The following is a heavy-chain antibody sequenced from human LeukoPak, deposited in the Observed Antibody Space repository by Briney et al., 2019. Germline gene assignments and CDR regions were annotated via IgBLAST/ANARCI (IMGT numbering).Heavy chain of an antibody. D-gene: IGHD6-6*01. V-gene: IGHV1-46*01. J-gene: IGHJ5*02. Sequence: GASVKVSCKASGYTFTSYYMQWVRQAPGQGLEWMGIINPSGGSTSYAQKFQGRVTITADESTSTAYMELSSLRSEDTAVYYCATDLYSSSSSFLPWGQGTLVTVSS. CDR3: ATDLYSSSSSFLP. CDR2: INPSGGST. CDR1: GYTFTSYY.